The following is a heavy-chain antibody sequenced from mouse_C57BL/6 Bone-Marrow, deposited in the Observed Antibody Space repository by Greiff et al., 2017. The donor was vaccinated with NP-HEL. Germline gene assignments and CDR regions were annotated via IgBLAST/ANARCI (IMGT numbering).Heavy chain of an antibody. J-gene: IGHJ2*01. CDR1: GYSITSGYY. CDR3: ARDLEYYFGD. V-gene: IGHV3-6*01. Sequence: EVKLMESGPGLVKPSQSLSLTCSVTGYSITSGYYWNWIRQFPGNKLVWMGYISYDGSHNYNPSLKNRISITRDTSKNPFFLKWNSVSTEYTATYDCARDLEYYFGDGGQGTTLTVAS. CDR2: ISYDGSH.